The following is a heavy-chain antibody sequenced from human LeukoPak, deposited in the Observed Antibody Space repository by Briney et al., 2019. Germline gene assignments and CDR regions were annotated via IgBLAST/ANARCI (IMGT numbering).Heavy chain of an antibody. Sequence: SVKVSCKASGGTFSSYAISWVRQAPGQGLEWMGGIIPTFGTANYAQKFQGRVTITADESTSTAYMELSSLRSEDTAVYYCARVEPAAMAPDYYYYYYMDVWGKGTTVTVSS. D-gene: IGHD2-2*01. CDR2: IIPTFGTA. J-gene: IGHJ6*03. CDR1: GGTFSSYA. V-gene: IGHV1-69*13. CDR3: ARVEPAAMAPDYYYYYYMDV.